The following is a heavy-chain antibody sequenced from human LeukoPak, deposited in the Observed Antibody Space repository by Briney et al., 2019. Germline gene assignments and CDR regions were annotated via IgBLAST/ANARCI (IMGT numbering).Heavy chain of an antibody. Sequence: PGGSLRLSCAASGFTVSSNYLSWVRQAPGKGLEWVSVIYSGGSTYYADSVKGRFTISRDNSKNTLYLQMNSLRAEDTAVYYCVRQERQSNWFDPWGQGTLVIVSS. CDR3: VRQERQSNWFDP. CDR2: IYSGGST. CDR1: GFTVSSNY. J-gene: IGHJ5*02. V-gene: IGHV3-53*05.